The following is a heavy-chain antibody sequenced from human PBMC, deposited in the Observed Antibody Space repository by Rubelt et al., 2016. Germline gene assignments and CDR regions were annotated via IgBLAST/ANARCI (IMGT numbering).Heavy chain of an antibody. CDR2: IYSGGSM. J-gene: IGHJ6*02. V-gene: IGHV3-53*01. Sequence: EVRLVESGGALIQPGGSLRLSCAASGFTVSSNYMSWVRQAPGKGLEWVSVIYSGGSMYYADSVQGRFHTFRNNSKNTVYLQMNCLRAEDTAVYVCARGWRTITGTNYGMYVGGQGTTVTVSS. D-gene: IGHD1-7*01. CDR3: ARGWRTITGTNYGMYV. CDR1: GFTVSSNY.